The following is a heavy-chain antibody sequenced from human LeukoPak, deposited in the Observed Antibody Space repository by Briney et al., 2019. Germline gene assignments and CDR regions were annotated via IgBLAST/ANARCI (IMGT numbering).Heavy chain of an antibody. Sequence: GEXLKISCKGSGYRFTSYWIGWVRQMPGKGLEWMGIIYPGDSDTRYSPSFQGQVTISADKSISTAYLQWSSLKASDTAMYYCARWAANQGQLWFDYWGQGTLVTVSS. V-gene: IGHV5-51*01. CDR2: IYPGDSDT. D-gene: IGHD5-18*01. CDR1: GYRFTSYW. CDR3: ARWAANQGQLWFDY. J-gene: IGHJ4*02.